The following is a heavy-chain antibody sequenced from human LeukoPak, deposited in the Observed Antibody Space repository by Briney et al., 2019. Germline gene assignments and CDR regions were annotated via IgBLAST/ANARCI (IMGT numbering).Heavy chain of an antibody. J-gene: IGHJ4*02. Sequence: GGSLRLSCAASGFTFSSYSMNWVRQAPGKGLEWVSSISSSSSYIYYADSVKGRFTISRDNAKNPLYLQMNSLRAEDTAVYYCASFFLGYCSSTSCYGPDYWGQGTLVTVSS. CDR1: GFTFSSYS. CDR3: ASFFLGYCSSTSCYGPDY. V-gene: IGHV3-21*01. CDR2: ISSSSSYI. D-gene: IGHD2-2*01.